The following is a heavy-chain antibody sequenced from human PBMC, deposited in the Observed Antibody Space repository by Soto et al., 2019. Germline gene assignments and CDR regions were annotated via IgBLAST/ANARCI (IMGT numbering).Heavy chain of an antibody. J-gene: IGHJ3*02. CDR2: ISSSSSYI. V-gene: IGHV3-21*01. D-gene: IGHD1-1*01. CDR1: GFTFSSYS. Sequence: EVQLVESGGGLVKPGGSLRLSCAASGFTFSSYSMNWVRQAPGKGLEWVSSISSSSSYIYYADSVKGRFTISRDNAKNSRYLQMNSLRGEDTAVYYCARDNDGDAFDIWGQGTMVTVSS. CDR3: ARDNDGDAFDI.